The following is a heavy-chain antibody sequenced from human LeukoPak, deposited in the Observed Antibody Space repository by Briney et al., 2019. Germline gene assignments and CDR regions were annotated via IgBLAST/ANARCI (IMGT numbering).Heavy chain of an antibody. CDR2: IYPGDSDT. D-gene: IGHD2-15*01. J-gene: IGHJ4*02. Sequence: KVSCKASGYTFTSYWIGWVRQMSGKGLEWMGIIYPGDSDTRYSPSFQGQVTISADKFTSTAYLQWSSLKASDTAMYYCARLDCSGGSCYSHFDYWGQGTLVTDSS. CDR3: ARLDCSGGSCYSHFDY. CDR1: GYTFTSYW. V-gene: IGHV5-51*01.